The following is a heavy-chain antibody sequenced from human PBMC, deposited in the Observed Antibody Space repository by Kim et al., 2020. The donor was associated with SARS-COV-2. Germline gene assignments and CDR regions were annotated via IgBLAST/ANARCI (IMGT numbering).Heavy chain of an antibody. D-gene: IGHD1-7*01. CDR2: ISYDGSNK. J-gene: IGHJ4*02. CDR1: GFTFSSYG. CDR3: ARDQTKRVVDY. Sequence: GGSLRLSCAASGFTFSSYGMHWVRQAPGKGLEWVAVISYDGSNKYYADSVKGRFTISRDNSKNTLYLQMNSLRAEDTAVYYCARDQTKRVVDYWGQGTLVTVSS. V-gene: IGHV3-33*05.